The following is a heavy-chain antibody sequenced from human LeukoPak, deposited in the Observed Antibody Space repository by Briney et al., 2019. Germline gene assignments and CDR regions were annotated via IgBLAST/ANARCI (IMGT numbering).Heavy chain of an antibody. Sequence: GGSLRLSCAASGFTFSSYSMNWVRQAPGKGLEWVGRIKSKTDGGTTDYAAPVKGRFTISRDDSKNTLYLQMNSLKTEDTAVYYCTTDPGRQLEKYYFDYWGQGTLVTVSS. J-gene: IGHJ4*02. V-gene: IGHV3-15*01. CDR3: TTDPGRQLEKYYFDY. CDR1: GFTFSSYS. D-gene: IGHD6-6*01. CDR2: IKSKTDGGTT.